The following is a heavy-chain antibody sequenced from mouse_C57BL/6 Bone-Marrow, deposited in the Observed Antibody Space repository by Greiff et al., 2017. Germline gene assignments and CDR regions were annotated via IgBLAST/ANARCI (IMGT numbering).Heavy chain of an antibody. CDR1: GYTFTSYG. CDR2: IYPRSGNT. CDR3: ARRDTTGAY. J-gene: IGHJ3*01. Sequence: LQESGAELARPGASVKLSCKASGYTFTSYGISWVKQRTGQGLEWIGEIYPRSGNTYYNEKFKGKATLTADKSSSPAYMELRSLTSEDSAVYFCARRDTTGAYWGQGTLVTVSA. V-gene: IGHV1-81*01. D-gene: IGHD1-1*01.